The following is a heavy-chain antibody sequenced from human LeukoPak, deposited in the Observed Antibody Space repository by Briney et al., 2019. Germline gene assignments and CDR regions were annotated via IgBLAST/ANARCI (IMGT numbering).Heavy chain of an antibody. D-gene: IGHD1-26*01. Sequence: TGGSLRLSCAASGFTFSIYDMHWVRQATGKGLEWVSAIGTVGDTYYPGSEKGRFTISRENAKNSLYLQMNSLRDGDTAVYYCARETLDIGGDYGWYFDLWGRGTLVTVSS. CDR1: GFTFSIYD. CDR3: ARETLDIGGDYGWYFDL. J-gene: IGHJ2*01. V-gene: IGHV3-13*01. CDR2: IGTVGDT.